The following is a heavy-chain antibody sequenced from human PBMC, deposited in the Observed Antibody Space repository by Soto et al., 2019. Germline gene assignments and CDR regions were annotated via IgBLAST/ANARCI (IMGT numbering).Heavy chain of an antibody. V-gene: IGHV4-30-4*01. J-gene: IGHJ3*02. CDR3: AREGGDDTAMVTVAFDI. D-gene: IGHD5-18*01. CDR2: IYYSGST. Sequence: SETLSLTCTVSGGSISSGDYYWSWIRQPPGKGLEWIGYIYYSGSTYYNPSLKSRVTISVDTSKNQFSLKLSSVTAADTAVYYCAREGGDDTAMVTVAFDIWGQGTMVTVSS. CDR1: GGSISSGDYY.